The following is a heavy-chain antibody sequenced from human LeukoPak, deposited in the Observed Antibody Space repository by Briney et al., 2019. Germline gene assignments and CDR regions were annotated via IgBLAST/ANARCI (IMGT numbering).Heavy chain of an antibody. V-gene: IGHV1-8*01. Sequence: ASVKVSCKASGYTFTSYDINWVRQATGQGLEWMGWMNPNSGNTGYAQKLQGRVTMTTDTSTSTAYMELRSLRSDDTAVYYCARGGSYYNLFHFDYWGQGTLVTVSS. CDR1: GYTFTSYD. D-gene: IGHD1-26*01. J-gene: IGHJ4*02. CDR3: ARGGSYYNLFHFDY. CDR2: MNPNSGNT.